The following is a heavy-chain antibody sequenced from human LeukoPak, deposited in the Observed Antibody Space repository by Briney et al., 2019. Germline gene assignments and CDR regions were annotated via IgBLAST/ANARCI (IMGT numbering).Heavy chain of an antibody. CDR1: GYTFTDYN. CDR2: INPKSGGT. J-gene: IGHJ4*02. D-gene: IGHD6-13*01. CDR3: VRDAIAAAGTGG. Sequence: ASVKASCKASGYTFTDYNMHWVRQAPGQGLEWMGWINPKSGGTNYAQNFQGRVTMTRDTSISTAYMELSGLRSDDRAVYYCVRDAIAAAGTGGWGQGTLVTLSS. V-gene: IGHV1-2*02.